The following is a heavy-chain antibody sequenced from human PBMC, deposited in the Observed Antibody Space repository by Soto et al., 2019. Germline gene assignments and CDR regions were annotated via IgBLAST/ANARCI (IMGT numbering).Heavy chain of an antibody. J-gene: IGHJ6*02. Sequence: QVQLQQWGAGLLKPSETLSLTCAVYGGSFSGYYWCWIRQPPGKGLEWIGEINHSGSTNYNPSLKSRLTISVDTSKNQFSLKLSSVTAADTAVYYCARGNGEIVVVPAAMSYYYYGMDVWGQGTTVTVSS. D-gene: IGHD2-2*01. CDR1: GGSFSGYY. CDR2: INHSGST. V-gene: IGHV4-34*01. CDR3: ARGNGEIVVVPAAMSYYYYGMDV.